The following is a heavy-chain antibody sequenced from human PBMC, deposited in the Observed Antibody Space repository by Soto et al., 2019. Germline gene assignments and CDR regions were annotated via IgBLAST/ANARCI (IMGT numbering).Heavy chain of an antibody. CDR3: GRDLRDWDSGSYSYDY. J-gene: IGHJ4*02. V-gene: IGHV3-7*04. CDR2: IKQDGREK. CDR1: GFTFSSYW. Sequence: EVQLVESGGGLVQPGGSLRLSCAASGFTFSSYWMSWVRQAPGNGLEWVANIKQDGREKYYVDSVKGRFTISRDNAKNSLYLQMNSLRAEDTAVYYCGRDLRDWDSGSYSYDYWGQGTLVTVSS. D-gene: IGHD1-26*01.